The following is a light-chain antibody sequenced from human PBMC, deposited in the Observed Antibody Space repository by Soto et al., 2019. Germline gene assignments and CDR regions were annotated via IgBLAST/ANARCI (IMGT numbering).Light chain of an antibody. V-gene: IGKV3-20*01. CDR2: GIS. J-gene: IGKJ5*01. Sequence: EMVMTQSPAILSVSPGESATLSCRASQSVNSNYLAWYQQHPGQPPRLLIYGISTRATGIPDRFSGSGSGTDFTLTISRLEPEDFAVYYCQQYGSSPSITFGQGTRLEIK. CDR3: QQYGSSPSIT. CDR1: QSVNSNY.